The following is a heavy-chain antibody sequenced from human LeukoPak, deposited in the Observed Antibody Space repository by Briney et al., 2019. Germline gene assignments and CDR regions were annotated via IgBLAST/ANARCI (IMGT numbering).Heavy chain of an antibody. CDR1: GFTFSSYD. D-gene: IGHD6-19*01. J-gene: IGHJ6*02. CDR3: ARAGGRYSSGWHGYYYYGMDV. CDR2: IGTAGDT. V-gene: IGHV3-13*01. Sequence: GGSLRLSCAASGFTFSSYDMHWVRQATGKGLEWVSAIGTAGDTYYPGSVKGRFTISRENAKNSLYLQMNSLRAGDTAVYYCARAGGRYSSGWHGYYYYGMDVWGQGTTVTVSS.